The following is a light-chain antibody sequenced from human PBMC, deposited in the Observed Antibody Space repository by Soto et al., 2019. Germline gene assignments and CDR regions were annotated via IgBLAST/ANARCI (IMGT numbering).Light chain of an antibody. J-gene: IGLJ1*01. V-gene: IGLV2-14*01. CDR3: SSYTSSSTFYV. Sequence: QSALPQPASVSGSPGQSITISWTGTSSDGGGCNYVCGYRQNPGKAPKLMIYEVSNRPSGVSNRFSGSKSGNKASLTXSGLQAEDEADYYCSSYTSSSTFYVFGTGTKVPVL. CDR1: SSDGGGCNY. CDR2: EVS.